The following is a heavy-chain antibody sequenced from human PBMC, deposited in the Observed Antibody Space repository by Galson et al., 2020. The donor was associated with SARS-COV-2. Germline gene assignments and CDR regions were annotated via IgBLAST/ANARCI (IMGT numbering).Heavy chain of an antibody. CDR2: IYHSGST. D-gene: IGHD1-26*01. CDR1: GYSISSGYY. CDR3: ASLGLHNSGSYYWDYYYGMDV. V-gene: IGHV4-38-2*02. Sequence: ASETLSLTCTVSGYSISSGYYWGWIRQPPGKGLEWIGSIYHSGSTYYNPSLKSRVTISVDTSKNQFSLKLSSVTAADTAVYYCASLGLHNSGSYYWDYYYGMDVWGQGTTVTVSS. J-gene: IGHJ6*02.